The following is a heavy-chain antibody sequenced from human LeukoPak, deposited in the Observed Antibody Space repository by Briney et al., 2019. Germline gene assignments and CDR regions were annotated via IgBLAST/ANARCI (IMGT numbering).Heavy chain of an antibody. Sequence: ASVKASCKASGYTFINYGISWVRQAPGQGLEWMGIINPSGGSTSYAQKFQGRVTMTRDMSTSTVYMELSSLRSEDTAVYYCARDAWADGSSFWGQGTLVTVSS. V-gene: IGHV1-46*01. D-gene: IGHD6-13*01. CDR2: INPSGGST. CDR1: GYTFINYG. J-gene: IGHJ4*02. CDR3: ARDAWADGSSF.